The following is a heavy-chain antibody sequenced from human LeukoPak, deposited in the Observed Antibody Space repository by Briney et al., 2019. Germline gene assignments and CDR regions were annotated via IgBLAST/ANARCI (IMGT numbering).Heavy chain of an antibody. D-gene: IGHD1-26*01. J-gene: IGHJ4*02. V-gene: IGHV3-48*01. Sequence: GGSLRLSCAASGFTFSSYSMNWVRQAPGKGLEWVSYISSSSSTIYYADSVKGRFTISRDNAKNSLYLQMNSLRAEDTAVFHCARDGGSYLQPADYWGQGTLVTVSS. CDR1: GFTFSSYS. CDR2: ISSSSSTI. CDR3: ARDGGSYLQPADY.